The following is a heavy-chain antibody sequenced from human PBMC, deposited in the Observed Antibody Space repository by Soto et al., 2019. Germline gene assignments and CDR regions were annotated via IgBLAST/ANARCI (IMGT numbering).Heavy chain of an antibody. CDR2: ISGSGDST. Sequence: GGSLRLSCAASEFTFSSYAMSWVRQAPGKGLEWVSAISGSGDSTFYADSVQGRFTISRDNSKNTLFLQMNSLRADDTAVYYCAKPPDYNWNDYWGQGTLVTVSS. V-gene: IGHV3-23*01. CDR3: AKPPDYNWNDY. CDR1: EFTFSSYA. D-gene: IGHD1-20*01. J-gene: IGHJ4*02.